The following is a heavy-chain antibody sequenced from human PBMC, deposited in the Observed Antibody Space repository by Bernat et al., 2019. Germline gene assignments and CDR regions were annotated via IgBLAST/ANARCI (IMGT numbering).Heavy chain of an antibody. CDR3: ARDRIGVAYGDYVPLCFDY. CDR1: GFTFSSYS. Sequence: EVQLVESGGGLVKPGGSLRLSCAASGFTFSSYSMNWVRQAPGKGLEWVSSISSSSSYIYYADSVKGRFTISRDNAKNSLYLQMNSLRAEDTAVYYCARDRIGVAYGDYVPLCFDYWGQGTLVTVSS. V-gene: IGHV3-21*01. CDR2: ISSSSSYI. J-gene: IGHJ4*02. D-gene: IGHD4-17*01.